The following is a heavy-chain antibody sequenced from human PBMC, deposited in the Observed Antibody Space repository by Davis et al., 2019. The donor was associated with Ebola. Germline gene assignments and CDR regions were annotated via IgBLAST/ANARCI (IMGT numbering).Heavy chain of an antibody. CDR2: INHSRST. Sequence: SETLSLTCAVYGGSFSGYYWSWIRQPPEKGLEWIGEINHSRSTNYNPSLKSRVTISVDTSKQQFSLKLSSVTAADTAVYYCARRRGTYYYDSSGYYYFDYWGQGTLVTVSS. CDR1: GGSFSGYY. D-gene: IGHD3-22*01. CDR3: ARRRGTYYYDSSGYYYFDY. J-gene: IGHJ4*02. V-gene: IGHV4-34*01.